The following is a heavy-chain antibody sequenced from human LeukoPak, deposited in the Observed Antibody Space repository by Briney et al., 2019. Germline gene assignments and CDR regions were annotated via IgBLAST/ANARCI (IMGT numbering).Heavy chain of an antibody. CDR2: ISANNGNR. V-gene: IGHV1-18*01. CDR1: GYTFTNYG. D-gene: IGHD1-14*01. Sequence: ASVKVSCKASGYTFTNYGISWVRQAPGQGLEWMGWISANNGNRNYALKLQDRVSMTTDTSTSTAYMELRSLRSDDTAVYYCARPEDLEGAFDIWGQGTMVTVSS. CDR3: ARPEDLEGAFDI. J-gene: IGHJ3*02.